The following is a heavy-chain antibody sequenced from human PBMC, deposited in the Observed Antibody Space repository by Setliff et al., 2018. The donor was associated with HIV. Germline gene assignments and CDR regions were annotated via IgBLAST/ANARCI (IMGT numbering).Heavy chain of an antibody. Sequence: SETLSLTCTVSGGSVNSGTYYWSWIRQPAGKGLEWIGHIYTSGRTNYNPSLKSRVTISVDTSKNHFSLTLSSVTAADTAVYYCASPRSLLVWYDAFDIWGQGTMVTVSS. CDR2: IYTSGRT. V-gene: IGHV4-61*09. D-gene: IGHD3-16*01. CDR1: GGSVNSGTYY. CDR3: ASPRSLLVWYDAFDI. J-gene: IGHJ3*02.